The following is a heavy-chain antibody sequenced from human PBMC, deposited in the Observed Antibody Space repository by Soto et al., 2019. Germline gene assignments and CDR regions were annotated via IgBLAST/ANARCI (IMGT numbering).Heavy chain of an antibody. CDR1: GGSLTSRDHY. CDR3: ARLIGRGTISGVDIYYDY. J-gene: IGHJ4*02. Sequence: PSETPSLTCRLAGGSLTSRDHYWGLVRQPHGRGLEWISNIYYSGSVYYNPSLKTRVTASVDTSRNEFALELTSVTAADTAVYFCARLIGRGTISGVDIYYDYWGQGTLVTVS. D-gene: IGHD2-8*01. CDR2: IYYSGSV. V-gene: IGHV4-39*01.